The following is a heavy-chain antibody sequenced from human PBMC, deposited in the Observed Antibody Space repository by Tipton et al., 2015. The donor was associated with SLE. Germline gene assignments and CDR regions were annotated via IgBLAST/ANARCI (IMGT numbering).Heavy chain of an antibody. Sequence: TLSLTCTVSGGSVSSGGYYWSWIRQPPGKGLEWIGEINHSGSTNYNPSLKSRVTISVDTSKNQFSLKLSSVTAADTAVYYCARAEDGELFDYWGQGTLVTVSS. CDR1: GGSVSSGGYY. J-gene: IGHJ4*02. D-gene: IGHD4-17*01. V-gene: IGHV4-61*08. CDR2: INHSGST. CDR3: ARAEDGELFDY.